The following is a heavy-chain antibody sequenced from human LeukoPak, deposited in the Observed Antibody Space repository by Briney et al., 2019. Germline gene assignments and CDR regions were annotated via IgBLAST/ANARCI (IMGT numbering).Heavy chain of an antibody. Sequence: NTSETLSLTCAVYGGSFSGYYWSWIRQPPGKGLEWIGEINDSGSTNYNPSLKSRVTISVETSKNQFSLTLSSVTAADTAVYSCARAGGATPCAYWGQGTLVTVSS. D-gene: IGHD1-26*01. V-gene: IGHV4-34*01. CDR1: GGSFSGYY. CDR2: INDSGST. J-gene: IGHJ4*02. CDR3: ARAGGATPCAY.